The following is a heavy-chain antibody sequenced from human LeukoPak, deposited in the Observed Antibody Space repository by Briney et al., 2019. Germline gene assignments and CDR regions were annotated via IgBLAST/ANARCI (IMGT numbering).Heavy chain of an antibody. CDR2: INPSGGGT. V-gene: IGHV1-46*01. J-gene: IGHJ6*02. Sequence: GASVKVSCKASGYTFTSYYMHWVRQAPGQGLEWMGIINPSGGGTSYAQKFQGRVTITRDTSTSTVYMELSSLRSEDTAVYYCARDQSGTYYDILTGYYLDDYYYYYGMDVWGQGTTVTVSS. D-gene: IGHD3-9*01. CDR1: GYTFTSYY. CDR3: ARDQSGTYYDILTGYYLDDYYYYYGMDV.